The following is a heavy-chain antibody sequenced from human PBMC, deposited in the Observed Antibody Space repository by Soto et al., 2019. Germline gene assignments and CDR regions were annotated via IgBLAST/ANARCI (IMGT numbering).Heavy chain of an antibody. D-gene: IGHD3-16*01. CDR3: TRVWGYAFDY. V-gene: IGHV4-59*01. J-gene: IGHJ4*02. Sequence: SETLSLTCTVSGGSISSYYWSWIRQPPGKGLEWIGYIYYSGSTNYNPSLKSRVTISVDTSKNQFSLKLSSVTAADTAVYYCTRVWGYAFDYWGQGTLVTVSS. CDR1: GGSISSYY. CDR2: IYYSGST.